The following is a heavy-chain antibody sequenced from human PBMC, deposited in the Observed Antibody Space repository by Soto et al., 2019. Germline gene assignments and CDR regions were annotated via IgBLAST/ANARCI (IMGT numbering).Heavy chain of an antibody. Sequence: ASVKVSCKASGYTFTSYGISWVRQAPGQGREWMGWISAYNGNTNYAQKLQGRVTMTTDTSTSTAYMELRSLRSDDTAVYYCARVFDFWSGSYNWFDPWGQGTLVTVSS. CDR2: ISAYNGNT. CDR1: GYTFTSYG. CDR3: ARVFDFWSGSYNWFDP. D-gene: IGHD3-3*01. V-gene: IGHV1-18*01. J-gene: IGHJ5*02.